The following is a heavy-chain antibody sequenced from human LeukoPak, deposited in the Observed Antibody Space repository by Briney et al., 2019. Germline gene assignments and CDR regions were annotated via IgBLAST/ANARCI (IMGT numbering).Heavy chain of an antibody. Sequence: GGSLRLSCAASGFTFSSYGMHWVRQAPGKGLEWVAFIRYDGSNKYYADSVKGRFTISRDNSKNTLYLQMNSLRAEDTAVYYCAKGHDFWSGFDYWGQGNLVTVSS. CDR2: IRYDGSNK. CDR1: GFTFSSYG. D-gene: IGHD3-3*01. V-gene: IGHV3-30*02. J-gene: IGHJ4*02. CDR3: AKGHDFWSGFDY.